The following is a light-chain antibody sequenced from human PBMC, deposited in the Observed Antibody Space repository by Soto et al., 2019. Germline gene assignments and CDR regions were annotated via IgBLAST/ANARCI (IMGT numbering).Light chain of an antibody. J-gene: IGLJ2*01. CDR2: EVS. CDR1: SSDVGGYNY. V-gene: IGLV2-8*01. CDR3: SSYAGSLVV. Sequence: QSVLTQPPSASGSPGQSVTISCTGTSSDVGGYNYVSWYQQHPGKAPKLMIYEVSKRPSGVPDRFSGSKSGNTASLTVSGLHAEDEADYYCSSYAGSLVVFGGGTKLTVL.